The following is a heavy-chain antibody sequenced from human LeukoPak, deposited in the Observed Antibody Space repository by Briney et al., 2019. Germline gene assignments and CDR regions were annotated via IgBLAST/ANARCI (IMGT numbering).Heavy chain of an antibody. V-gene: IGHV3-15*01. CDR1: GFTFRNAW. CDR3: TTDDYYDSSGSHEAFDI. J-gene: IGHJ3*02. D-gene: IGHD3-22*01. Sequence: GGSLRLSCAASGFTFRNAWMSWVRQAPGRGLEWVGRIKSKTDGGTTDYAAPVKGRFTISRDDSKNTLYLQMNSLKTEDTGIYYCTTDDYYDSSGSHEAFDIRGQGTMVTVSS. CDR2: IKSKTDGGTT.